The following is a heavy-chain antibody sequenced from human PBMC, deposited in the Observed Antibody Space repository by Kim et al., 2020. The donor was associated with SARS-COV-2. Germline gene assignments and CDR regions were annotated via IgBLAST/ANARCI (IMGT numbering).Heavy chain of an antibody. D-gene: IGHD3-3*01. V-gene: IGHV3-23*01. Sequence: GGSLRLSCAASGFTFSSYAMSWVRQAPGKGLEWVSAISGSGGSTYYADSVKGRFTISRDNSKNTLYLQMNSLRAEDTAVYYCATIYDFWSGYYSPDDAFDIWGQGTMVTVSS. J-gene: IGHJ3*02. CDR2: ISGSGGST. CDR3: ATIYDFWSGYYSPDDAFDI. CDR1: GFTFSSYA.